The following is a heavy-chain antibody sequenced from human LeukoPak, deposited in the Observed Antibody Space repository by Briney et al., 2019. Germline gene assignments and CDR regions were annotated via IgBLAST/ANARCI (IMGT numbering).Heavy chain of an antibody. Sequence: GGSLRLSCAASGFTVSSNYMSWVRQAPGKGLEWVSYISSSSSTICYADSVKGRFTISRDNAKNSLYLQMNSLRAEDTAVYYCASVPAYYYDSSGYYRNDYWGQGTLVTVSS. CDR1: GFTVSSNY. D-gene: IGHD3-22*01. V-gene: IGHV3-48*04. J-gene: IGHJ4*02. CDR3: ASVPAYYYDSSGYYRNDY. CDR2: ISSSSSTI.